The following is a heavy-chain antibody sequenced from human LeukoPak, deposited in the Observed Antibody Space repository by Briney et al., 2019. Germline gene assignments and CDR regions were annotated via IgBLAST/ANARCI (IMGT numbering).Heavy chain of an antibody. CDR3: ARGHYGGKYFDY. CDR1: GVTFSNYA. J-gene: IGHJ4*02. Sequence: RTSLRLSCAASGVTFSNYAMHWVRQAPGKGLEGGSLISYDGSDKYYADSVKGRFTISKDNSKNTLYLQMTSLRAEDTAVYYCARGHYGGKYFDYWGQGTLVTVSS. D-gene: IGHD4-23*01. CDR2: ISYDGSDK. V-gene: IGHV3-30*04.